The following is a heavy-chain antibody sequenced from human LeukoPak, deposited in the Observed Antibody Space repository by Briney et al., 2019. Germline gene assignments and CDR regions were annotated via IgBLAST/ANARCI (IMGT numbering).Heavy chain of an antibody. CDR2: IGISGTTT. CDR3: AKGGSSFDF. Sequence: GGSLRLSCAASGFTFSNYAMTWVRQAPGKGLEWVSTIGISGTTTYYADSVKGHFTISRDNSKNTLYLQMNSLRAEDTAVYYCAKGGSSFDFRGQGTLVTVSS. V-gene: IGHV3-23*01. CDR1: GFTFSNYA. J-gene: IGHJ4*02.